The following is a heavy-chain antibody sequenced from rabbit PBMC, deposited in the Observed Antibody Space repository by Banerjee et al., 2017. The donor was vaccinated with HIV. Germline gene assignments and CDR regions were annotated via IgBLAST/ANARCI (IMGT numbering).Heavy chain of an antibody. V-gene: IGHV1S40*01. Sequence: QSLEESGGDLVKPGASLTLTCTASGFSFSSSYYIWWVRQAPGKGLEWIACIYAGRSGTTYYASWAKGRFTISKTSWTTVTLQMTSLTAADTATYFCARDLAGVIGWNFGLWGPGTLVTVS. CDR2: IYAGRSGTT. J-gene: IGHJ4*01. CDR3: ARDLAGVIGWNFGL. D-gene: IGHD4-1*01. CDR1: GFSFSSSYY.